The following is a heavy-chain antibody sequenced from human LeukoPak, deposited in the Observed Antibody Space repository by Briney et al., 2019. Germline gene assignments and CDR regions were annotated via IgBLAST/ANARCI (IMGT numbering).Heavy chain of an antibody. CDR3: ARDIGGTPPDY. Sequence: GGSLSLSCAVSGFTFSSYSMNCVREAPGNGLEWVSSISISSSYIYYADSVKGRFTISRDNPKNSLYLQLNSLRAQYTAVYYCARDIGGTPPDYWGQGTLVTVSS. J-gene: IGHJ4*02. D-gene: IGHD4-23*01. V-gene: IGHV3-21*01. CDR1: GFTFSSYS. CDR2: ISISSSYI.